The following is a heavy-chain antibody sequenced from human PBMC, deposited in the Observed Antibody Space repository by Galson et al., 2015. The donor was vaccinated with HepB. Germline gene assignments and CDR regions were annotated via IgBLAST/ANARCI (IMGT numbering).Heavy chain of an antibody. CDR3: ARDLRPTNFGVFTLDY. CDR2: INPNGGAT. Sequence: SVKVSCKGSGFTFISYNIHWVRQAPGQGLEWLGRINPNGGATTYAHKFQGRLTLTRATSTNTAYLELTSLNPDDSAIYYCARDLRPTNFGVFTLDYWGQGSLVTVSS. CDR1: GFTFISYN. D-gene: IGHD3-3*01. V-gene: IGHV1-2*06. J-gene: IGHJ4*02.